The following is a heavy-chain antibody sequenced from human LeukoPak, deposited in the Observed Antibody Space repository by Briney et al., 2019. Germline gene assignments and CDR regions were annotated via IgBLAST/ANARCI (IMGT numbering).Heavy chain of an antibody. J-gene: IGHJ4*02. CDR2: INPNSGGT. V-gene: IGHV1-2*02. Sequence: ASVKVSCKASGYTFTGYYMHWVRQAPGQGLEWMGWINPNSGGTNYAQKFQGRVTMTRYTSISTAYMELSRLRSDDTAVYYCATMPDILTGYYMSYWGQGTLVTVSS. D-gene: IGHD3-9*01. CDR3: ATMPDILTGYYMSY. CDR1: GYTFTGYY.